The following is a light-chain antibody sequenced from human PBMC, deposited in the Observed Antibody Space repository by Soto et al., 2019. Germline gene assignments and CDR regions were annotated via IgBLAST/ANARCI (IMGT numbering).Light chain of an antibody. CDR3: QQYYTLPLT. Sequence: DIVMTQSTDSLAVSLGERATINCESSQSVLFTSNNKSYLALYQQRPGQPPKLLLSWASARESGVPERFSGSGSGTLFTLSISSLQAEDVAVYYCQQYYTLPLTFGGGTKVDIK. CDR1: QSVLFTSNNKSY. V-gene: IGKV4-1*01. CDR2: WAS. J-gene: IGKJ4*01.